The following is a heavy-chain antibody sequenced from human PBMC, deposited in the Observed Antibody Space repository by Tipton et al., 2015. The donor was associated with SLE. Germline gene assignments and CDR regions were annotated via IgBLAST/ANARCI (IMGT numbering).Heavy chain of an antibody. CDR1: GFTFDDYA. V-gene: IGHV3-9*01. J-gene: IGHJ4*02. Sequence: SLRLSCAASGFTFDDYAMHWVRQAPGKGLERVSGISWNSGSIGYADSVKGRFTISRDISKNTLYLQMNSLRAEDTAAYYCARDLDSSGYYAYWGQGTLVTVTS. D-gene: IGHD3-22*01. CDR2: ISWNSGSI. CDR3: ARDLDSSGYYAY.